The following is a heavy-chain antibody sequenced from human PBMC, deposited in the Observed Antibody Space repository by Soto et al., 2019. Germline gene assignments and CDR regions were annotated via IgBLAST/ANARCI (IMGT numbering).Heavy chain of an antibody. J-gene: IGHJ5*02. CDR3: ARGDRDSSGWTDLYNWFHP. CDR2: ISESGST. V-gene: IGHV4-34*01. D-gene: IGHD6-19*01. CDR1: GRSCSGHS. Sequence: SETLSLTCAVYGRSCSGHSRNWIRQSPGEGLEWIGDISESGSTKYNPSLKSRVTISIDTSKNQFSLKLNSVTAADTAVYYCARGDRDSSGWTDLYNWFHPWGQXTLVTVS.